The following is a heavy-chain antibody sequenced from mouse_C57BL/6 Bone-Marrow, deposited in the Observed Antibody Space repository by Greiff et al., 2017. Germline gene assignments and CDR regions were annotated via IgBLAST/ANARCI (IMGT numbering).Heavy chain of an antibody. CDR3: ARIGNGLRGAWFAY. CDR2: IDPSDSYT. D-gene: IGHD4-1*01. Sequence: QVQLQQSGAELVRPGTSVKLSCKASGYTFTSYWMHWVKQRPGQGLEWIGVIDPSDSYTNYNQKFKGKATLTVDTSSSTAYMQLSSLTSEDSAVYYCARIGNGLRGAWFAYWGQGTLVTVSA. CDR1: GYTFTSYW. V-gene: IGHV1-59*01. J-gene: IGHJ3*01.